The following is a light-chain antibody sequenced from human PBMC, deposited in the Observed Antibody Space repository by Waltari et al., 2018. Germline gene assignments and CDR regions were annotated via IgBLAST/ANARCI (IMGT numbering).Light chain of an antibody. CDR2: ASS. CDR3: QQSSSTPYT. Sequence: IQMTQSPSSLSASVGDRVTITCRASQSINNYVNGYQQKPGQDRKLVIYASSSLQSGVPSRFSGSESGTDFTLTIDFLQPEDFGTYDCQQSSSTPYTFGQGTKLEI. CDR1: QSINNY. J-gene: IGKJ2*01. V-gene: IGKV1-39*01.